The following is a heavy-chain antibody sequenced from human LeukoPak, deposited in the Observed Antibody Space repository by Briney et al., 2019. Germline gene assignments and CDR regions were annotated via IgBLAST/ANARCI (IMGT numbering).Heavy chain of an antibody. J-gene: IGHJ5*02. D-gene: IGHD3-3*01. CDR3: AVTILDWFDP. CDR2: INPDNGVT. V-gene: IGHV1-2*02. CDR1: GYTFTGYY. Sequence: ASVKVSCKASGYTFTGYYIHWVRQAPGQGLEWMGWINPDNGVTNYAQKFQGRVTITRNTSISTAYMELSSLRSEDTAVYYCAVTILDWFDPWGQGTLVTVSS.